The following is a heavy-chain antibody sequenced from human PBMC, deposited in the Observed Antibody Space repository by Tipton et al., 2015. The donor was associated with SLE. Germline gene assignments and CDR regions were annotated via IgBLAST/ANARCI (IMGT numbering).Heavy chain of an antibody. Sequence: TLSLTCTVSHDSVNSNIYSWGWIRQPPGEGLEWIGSLSWTGSTFYNPSLRGRLTISVDTSKNQFSLKLSSVTAADTAVYYCARTQYTFGGVIAPFDYWGQGTLVTVSS. CDR2: LSWTGST. V-gene: IGHV4-39*07. CDR3: ARTQYTFGGVIAPFDY. J-gene: IGHJ4*02. D-gene: IGHD3-16*02. CDR1: HDSVNSNIYS.